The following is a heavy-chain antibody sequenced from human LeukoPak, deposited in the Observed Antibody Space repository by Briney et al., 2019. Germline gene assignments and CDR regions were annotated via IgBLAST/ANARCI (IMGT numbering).Heavy chain of an antibody. Sequence: SVEVSCKASGGTFSSYAISWVRQAPGQGLEWMGRIIPILGIANYAQKFQGRVTITADKSTSTAYMELSSLRSEDTAVYYCARDQTPDYDRTGFDYWGQGTLVTVSS. D-gene: IGHD3-22*01. V-gene: IGHV1-69*04. CDR3: ARDQTPDYDRTGFDY. CDR2: IIPILGIA. CDR1: GGTFSSYA. J-gene: IGHJ4*02.